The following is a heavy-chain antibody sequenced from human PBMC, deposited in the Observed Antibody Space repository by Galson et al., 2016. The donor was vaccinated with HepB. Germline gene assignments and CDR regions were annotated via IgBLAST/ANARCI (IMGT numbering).Heavy chain of an antibody. V-gene: IGHV3-30*04. CDR3: ARVGREISLDWLLY. J-gene: IGHJ4*01. CDR1: GFTFNSYP. D-gene: IGHD3/OR15-3a*01. Sequence: SLRLSCAASGFTFNSYPMHWVRQAPGKGLGWVAIISHDGSDIYYADSVRGRFTVSRDNSESTLFLQMNSLGADDTAVYYCARVGREISLDWLLYWGHGTLVTVSS. CDR2: ISHDGSDI.